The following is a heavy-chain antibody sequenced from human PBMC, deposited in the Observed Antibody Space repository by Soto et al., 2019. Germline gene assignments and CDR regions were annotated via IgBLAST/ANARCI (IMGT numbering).Heavy chain of an antibody. Sequence: EVQLVESGGGLVQPGGSLRLTCAASGFAFNNYAMSWVRQGPRKGLECVSGVSVNGRPNYADSVKGRFTISRDNSKNTVYLEMNNLRAEDTAVYYCVKAGGWYYYGSSGPPDAFHVWGQGTKVTVSS. CDR3: VKAGGWYYYGSSGPPDAFHV. CDR2: VSVNGRP. V-gene: IGHV3-23*04. CDR1: GFAFNNYA. J-gene: IGHJ3*01. D-gene: IGHD3-22*01.